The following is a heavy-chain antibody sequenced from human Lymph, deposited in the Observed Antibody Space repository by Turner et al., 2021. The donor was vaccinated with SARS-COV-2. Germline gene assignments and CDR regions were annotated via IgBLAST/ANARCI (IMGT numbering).Heavy chain of an antibody. J-gene: IGHJ4*02. CDR3: ARFTADIAVTGRYFDY. D-gene: IGHD6-19*01. CDR2: ISVYNGNT. CDR1: GYTFTSYG. V-gene: IGHV1-18*01. Sequence: QVKLVQSGAEVKKPGASVKVSCTASGYTFTSYGISWMRQAPGQGLEWMGWISVYNGNTNYAQRLQCRVTMTTDTSTSTAYMELRSLRSDDTAVYYCARFTADIAVTGRYFDYWGQGTLVTVSS.